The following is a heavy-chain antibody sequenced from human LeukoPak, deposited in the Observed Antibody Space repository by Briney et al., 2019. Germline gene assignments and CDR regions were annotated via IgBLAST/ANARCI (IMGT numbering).Heavy chain of an antibody. V-gene: IGHV4-31*03. Sequence: PSQTLSLTCTVSGGSISSGGYYWSWIRQHPGKGLEWIGYIYYSGSTYYNPSLKSRVTISVDTSKNQFSLKLSSVTAADTAVYYCRSADFWSGHYYMDVWGKGTTVTVSS. CDR2: IYYSGST. CDR1: GGSISSGGYY. CDR3: RSADFWSGHYYMDV. J-gene: IGHJ6*03. D-gene: IGHD3-3*01.